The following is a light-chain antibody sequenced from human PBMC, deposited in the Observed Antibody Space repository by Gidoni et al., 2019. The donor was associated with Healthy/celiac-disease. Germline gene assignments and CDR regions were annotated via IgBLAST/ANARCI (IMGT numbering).Light chain of an antibody. Sequence: EIVLTQSPGTLSLSPGERATLSCRASQSVSSSYLSWYQQQPGQAPRLLIYGASSRATGIPDRFCGSGSGTDFTLTISRLEPEDFSVYYCQQYGSSPPITFGQGTRLEIK. CDR1: QSVSSSY. CDR2: GAS. CDR3: QQYGSSPPIT. J-gene: IGKJ5*01. V-gene: IGKV3-20*01.